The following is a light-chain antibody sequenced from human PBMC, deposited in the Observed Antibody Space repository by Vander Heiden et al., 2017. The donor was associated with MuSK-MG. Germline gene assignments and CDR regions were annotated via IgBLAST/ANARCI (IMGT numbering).Light chain of an antibody. V-gene: IGKV1-39*01. CDR1: QSISNY. Sequence: DIQLTQSPSSLSVFVGDRVTITCRASQSISNYLNWYQQKPGKAPKLLMYAASSLQSGVPSRFSGSGSGTDFTLTISSLQPEDFATYYCQQSYSTPWTCGQGTKVEIK. CDR3: QQSYSTPWT. J-gene: IGKJ1*01. CDR2: AAS.